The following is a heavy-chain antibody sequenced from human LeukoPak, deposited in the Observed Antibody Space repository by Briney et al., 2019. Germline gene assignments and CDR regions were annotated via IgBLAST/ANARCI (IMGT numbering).Heavy chain of an antibody. CDR1: GFTFSSYG. CDR2: ISSSSSTI. J-gene: IGHJ4*02. CDR3: GSSLDRGGY. V-gene: IGHV3-48*04. Sequence: SGGSLRLSCAASGFTFSSYGMNWVRQAPGKGLEWVSYISSSSSTIYYADSVKGRFTISRDNAKNSLYLQMNSLRAEDTAVYYCGSSLDRGGYWGQGTLVTVSS. D-gene: IGHD3-10*01.